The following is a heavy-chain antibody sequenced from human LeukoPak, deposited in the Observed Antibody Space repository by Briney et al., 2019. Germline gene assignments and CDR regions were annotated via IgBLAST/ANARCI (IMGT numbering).Heavy chain of an antibody. CDR2: LSASGVTT. D-gene: IGHD3-22*01. CDR1: GFTFHSYA. Sequence: GGSLRLSCAASGFTFHSYAMNWVRQAPGKGLEWVSVLSASGVTTYYADSVKGRFTISRDKSKNTLHLQMNSLRAEDTAVYYCAKKGGIGNYPLDYWGQGTLVTVSS. V-gene: IGHV3-23*01. J-gene: IGHJ4*02. CDR3: AKKGGIGNYPLDY.